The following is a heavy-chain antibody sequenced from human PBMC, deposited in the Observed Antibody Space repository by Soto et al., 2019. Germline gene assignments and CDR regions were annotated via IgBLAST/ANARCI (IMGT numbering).Heavy chain of an antibody. D-gene: IGHD1-26*01. CDR2: ISSDGNNK. CDR3: ARWEQPLFDY. Sequence: QVQLVESGGGVVQPGRSLRLSCAASGFTVSAYTMHCVRQAPGKWLEWVAVISSDGNNKYYTDSVKGRFTISRDTSTNTLYLQMHSLRAEDTAVYYCARWEQPLFDYWGQGTLVTVSS. J-gene: IGHJ4*02. V-gene: IGHV3-30-3*01. CDR1: GFTVSAYT.